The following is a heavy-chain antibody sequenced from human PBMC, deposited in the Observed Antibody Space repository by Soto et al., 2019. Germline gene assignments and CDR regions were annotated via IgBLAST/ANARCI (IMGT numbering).Heavy chain of an antibody. V-gene: IGHV3-23*01. J-gene: IGHJ4*02. CDR1: GFTFSSYA. CDR2: IRDSGSKT. CDR3: ARDGDVNTGFGKDY. D-gene: IGHD3-16*01. Sequence: GGSLRLSCAASGFTFSSYAMSWVRQAPGKGLEWVSTIRDSGSKTYYAESVKGRFTISRDNSKNTLYLQMNSLRAEDTAVYYCARDGDVNTGFGKDYWGQGTLVTVSS.